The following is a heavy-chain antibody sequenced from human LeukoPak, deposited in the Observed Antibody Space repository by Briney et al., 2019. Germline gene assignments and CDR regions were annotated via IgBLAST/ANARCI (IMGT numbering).Heavy chain of an antibody. CDR1: GFTFSSYS. CDR3: AKDRYSSPGRHIDY. V-gene: IGHV3-21*04. D-gene: IGHD6-13*01. J-gene: IGHJ4*02. CDR2: ITSSSSYI. Sequence: GGSLRLSCAASGFTFSSYSMNWVRQAPGMGLEWVSSITSSSSYIYYADSVKGRFTISRDNAKNSLYLQMNSLRAEDTALYYCAKDRYSSPGRHIDYWGQGTLVTVSS.